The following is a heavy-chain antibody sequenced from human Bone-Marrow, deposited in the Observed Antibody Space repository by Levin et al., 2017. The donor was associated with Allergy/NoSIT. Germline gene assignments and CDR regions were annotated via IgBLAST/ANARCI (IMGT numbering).Heavy chain of an antibody. CDR2: ISYDGSNK. V-gene: IGHV3-30*18. CDR1: GFTFSSYG. CDR3: AKDYDILTGYYSPLADY. Sequence: SGGSLRLSCAASGFTFSSYGMHWVRQAPGKGLEWVAVISYDGSNKYYADSVKGRFTISRDNSKNTLYLQMNSLRAEDTAVYYCAKDYDILTGYYSPLADYWGQGTLVTVSS. D-gene: IGHD3-9*01. J-gene: IGHJ4*02.